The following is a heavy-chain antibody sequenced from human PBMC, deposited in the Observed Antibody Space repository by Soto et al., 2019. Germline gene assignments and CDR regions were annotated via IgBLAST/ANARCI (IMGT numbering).Heavy chain of an antibody. V-gene: IGHV4-4*07. CDR3: ARDSTNYYDSSGYVDY. J-gene: IGHJ4*02. CDR1: GGSISSYY. Sequence: KPSETLSLTCTVSGGSISSYYWSWIRQPAGKGLEWIGRIYTSGSTNYNPSLKSRVTMSVDTSKNQFSLKLSSVTAADTAVYYCARDSTNYYDSSGYVDYWGQGTLVTVSS. CDR2: IYTSGST. D-gene: IGHD3-22*01.